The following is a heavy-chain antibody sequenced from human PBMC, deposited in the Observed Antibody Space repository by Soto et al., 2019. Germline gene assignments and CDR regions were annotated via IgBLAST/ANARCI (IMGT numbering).Heavy chain of an antibody. CDR2: MTSDGRTI. CDR1: GFTFGNYW. V-gene: IGHV3-74*01. J-gene: IGHJ4*02. CDR3: ARAEVDY. Sequence: GGSLRLSCAASGFTFGNYWMHWVRQAPGKGPEWVSRMTSDGRTIQYADSVKGRFTVSRDNAKNTMYLQMDSLGAEDTAVYYCARAEVDYWGPGTLVTVSS.